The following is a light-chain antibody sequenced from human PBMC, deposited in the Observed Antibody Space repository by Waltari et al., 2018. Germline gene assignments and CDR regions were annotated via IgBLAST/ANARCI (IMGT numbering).Light chain of an antibody. Sequence: QSVLTQPASVSGSPGQSITISCTGTNSAIGSYSYVPWYQQYPGKAPKLIIYDLTERPAGVSTRFSGSKSGNTASLTISGLQADDEADYFCSSYTGRGTVIFGRGTMVTVL. J-gene: IGLJ2*01. CDR3: SSYTGRGTVI. CDR1: NSAIGSYSY. V-gene: IGLV2-14*01. CDR2: DLT.